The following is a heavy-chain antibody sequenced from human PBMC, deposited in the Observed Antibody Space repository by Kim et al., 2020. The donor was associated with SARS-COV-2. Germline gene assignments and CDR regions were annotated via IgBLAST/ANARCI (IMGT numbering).Heavy chain of an antibody. V-gene: IGHV3-11*06. D-gene: IGHD6-13*01. Sequence: KGRFTISRDNAKNSLYLQMNSLRAEDTAVYYCARVTGSSWSYYYYYGMDVWGQGTTVTVSS. CDR3: ARVTGSSWSYYYYYGMDV. J-gene: IGHJ6*02.